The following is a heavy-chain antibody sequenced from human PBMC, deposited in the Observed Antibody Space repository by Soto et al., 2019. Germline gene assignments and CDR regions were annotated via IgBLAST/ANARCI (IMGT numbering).Heavy chain of an antibody. D-gene: IGHD2-21*01. CDR3: ARSPNAIFWFDP. J-gene: IGHJ5*02. CDR2: IFYSGST. CDR1: GGSISSSTYY. V-gene: IGHV4-39*07. Sequence: SETLSITCTVSGGSISSSTYYWGWIRQPPGKGLEWISSIFYSGSTYYNPSLKSRVTTSVDTSKNQFSLKLSSVTAADTAVYYCARSPNAIFWFDPWGQGTLVTVSS.